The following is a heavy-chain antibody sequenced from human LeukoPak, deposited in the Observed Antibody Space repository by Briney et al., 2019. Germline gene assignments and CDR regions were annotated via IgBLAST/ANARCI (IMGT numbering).Heavy chain of an antibody. D-gene: IGHD2-15*01. CDR2: IYYSGST. Sequence: SETLSLTCTVSGGSISSSSYYWGWIRQPPGKGLEWIGSIYYSGSTYYSPSLKSRVTLSVDTSKNQFSLKLSSVTAADTAVYYCARQTSGGDAFDIWGQGTMVTVSS. J-gene: IGHJ3*02. CDR3: ARQTSGGDAFDI. CDR1: GGSISSSSYY. V-gene: IGHV4-39*01.